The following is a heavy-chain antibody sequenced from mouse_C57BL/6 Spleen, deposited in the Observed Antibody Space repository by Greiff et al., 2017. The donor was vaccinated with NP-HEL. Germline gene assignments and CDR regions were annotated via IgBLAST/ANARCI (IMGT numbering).Heavy chain of an antibody. CDR1: GYTFTDYY. D-gene: IGHD1-1*01. CDR2: INPYNGGT. V-gene: IGHV1-19*01. Sequence: EVQGVESGPVLVKPGASVKMSCKASGYTFTDYYMNWVKQSHGKSLEWIGVINPYNGGTSYNQKFKGKATLTVDKSSSTAYMELNSLTSEDSAVYYCARSPYYGSSYFAYWGQGTLVTVSA. J-gene: IGHJ3*01. CDR3: ARSPYYGSSYFAY.